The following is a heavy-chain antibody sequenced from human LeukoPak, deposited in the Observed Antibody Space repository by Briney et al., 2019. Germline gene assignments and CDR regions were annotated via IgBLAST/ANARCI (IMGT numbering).Heavy chain of an antibody. V-gene: IGHV3-53*01. CDR1: GSTVSSNY. CDR3: ARSYSSGWYYFDY. Sequence: PGGSLRLSCAASGSTVSSNYMSWVRQAPGKGLEWVSVIYSGGSTYYADSVKGRFTISRDNYKNTLYLQMNSLRAEDTAVYYCARSYSSGWYYFDYWGQGTLVTVSS. J-gene: IGHJ4*02. D-gene: IGHD6-19*01. CDR2: IYSGGST.